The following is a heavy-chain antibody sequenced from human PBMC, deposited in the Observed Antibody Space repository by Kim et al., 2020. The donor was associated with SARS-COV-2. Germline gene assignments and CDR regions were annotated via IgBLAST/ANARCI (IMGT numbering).Heavy chain of an antibody. CDR3: ARVHKSAWYEVDYYYGM. Sequence: GGSLRLSCAASGFSFSDYYMSWVRQTPGKRLEWVSFISTTGGYTNYADSVKGRFTISRDNTQNSLYLQMTSLRGGDTAAYFCARVHKSAWYEVDYYYGM. CDR1: GFSFSDYY. D-gene: IGHD1-20*01. V-gene: IGHV3-11*06. J-gene: IGHJ6*01. CDR2: ISTTGGYT.